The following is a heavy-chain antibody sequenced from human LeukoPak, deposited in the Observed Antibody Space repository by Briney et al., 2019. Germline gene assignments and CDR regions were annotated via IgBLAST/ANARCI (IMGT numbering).Heavy chain of an antibody. Sequence: PGGSLRLSCAASGFTFSSYTIHWVRQPPGKGLEWVAVISYDGINKYYADSVKGRFTISRDNSKNTLYLRMNSLRAEDTAVYYCARDYFISTGTDTPYYNYYYMDVWGKGTTVTVSS. CDR2: ISYDGINK. D-gene: IGHD1-7*01. J-gene: IGHJ6*03. CDR1: GFTFSSYT. V-gene: IGHV3-30-3*01. CDR3: ARDYFISTGTDTPYYNYYYMDV.